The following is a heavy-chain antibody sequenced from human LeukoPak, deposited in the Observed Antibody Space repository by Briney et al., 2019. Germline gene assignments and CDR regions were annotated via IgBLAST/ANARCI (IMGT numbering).Heavy chain of an antibody. CDR2: INPSGGST. Sequence: ASVKVSCKASGYTFTGYYMHWVRQAPGQGLEWMGIINPSGGSTSYAQKFQGRVTMTRDMSTSTVYMELSSLRSEDTAVYYCARDKAAAGTGYYYMDVWGKGTTVTVSS. CDR1: GYTFTGYY. CDR3: ARDKAAAGTGYYYMDV. V-gene: IGHV1-46*01. D-gene: IGHD6-13*01. J-gene: IGHJ6*03.